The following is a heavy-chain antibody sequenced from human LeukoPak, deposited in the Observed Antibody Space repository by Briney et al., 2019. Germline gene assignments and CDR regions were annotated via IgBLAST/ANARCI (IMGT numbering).Heavy chain of an antibody. Sequence: ASETLSLTCTVSGGSISSGSYYWSWIRQPAGKGLEWIGRVYTSGSTNYNPSLKSRVTISVDTSKNQFSLKLSSVTAADTAVYYCARGPGSWFDPWGQGTLVTVSS. CDR1: GGSISSGSYY. CDR3: ARGPGSWFDP. V-gene: IGHV4-61*02. CDR2: VYTSGST. D-gene: IGHD1-26*01. J-gene: IGHJ5*02.